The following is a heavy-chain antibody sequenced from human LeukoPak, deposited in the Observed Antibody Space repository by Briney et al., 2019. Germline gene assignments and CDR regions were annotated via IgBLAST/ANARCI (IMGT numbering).Heavy chain of an antibody. V-gene: IGHV3-74*01. D-gene: IGHD2-21*02. CDR3: ASLVVTDNWASDI. J-gene: IGHJ3*02. CDR2: INNDASST. Sequence: GGSLRLSCAASGFTFSSYWMHWVRQAPGEGLVWVSRINNDASSTSYADSVKGRFTISRDNAKNTLYLQMNSLRAGDTAVYYCASLVVTDNWASDIWGQGTMVFVSS. CDR1: GFTFSSYW.